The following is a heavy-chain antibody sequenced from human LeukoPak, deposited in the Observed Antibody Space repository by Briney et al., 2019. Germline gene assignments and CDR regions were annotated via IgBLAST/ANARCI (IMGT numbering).Heavy chain of an antibody. CDR2: ISGSGGST. V-gene: IGHV3-23*01. J-gene: IGHJ3*02. D-gene: IGHD6-13*01. CDR1: GVTFSSYA. Sequence: GGSLSLSCAVSGVTFSSYAMSWVRQAPGKGRGWVSAISGSGGSTYYADSVKGRFTIPRDNSKNTLYLQMNSLRAEDTAVYYRAKGVKFIAAAGLDAFDIWGQGTMVTVSS. CDR3: AKGVKFIAAAGLDAFDI.